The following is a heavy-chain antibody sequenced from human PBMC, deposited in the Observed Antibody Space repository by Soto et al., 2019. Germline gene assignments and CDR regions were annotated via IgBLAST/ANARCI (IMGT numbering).Heavy chain of an antibody. CDR3: VRYAVVVPAAIFAFDI. CDR2: IHHSGSI. J-gene: IGHJ3*02. CDR1: GDSISSDYYH. D-gene: IGHD2-2*01. V-gene: IGHV4-30-4*08. Sequence: SETLSLTCTVSGDSISSDYYHWAWIRQSPGKGLEWIGYIHHSGSILYNTSLKSRVTISVDTSKNQFSLNLTSVTAADTAVYYCVRYAVVVPAAIFAFDIWGQGTMVTVSS.